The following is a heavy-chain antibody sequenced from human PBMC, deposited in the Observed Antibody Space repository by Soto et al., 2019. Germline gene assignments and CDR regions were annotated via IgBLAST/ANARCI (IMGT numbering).Heavy chain of an antibody. J-gene: IGHJ4*02. D-gene: IGHD3-10*01. V-gene: IGHV3-30-3*01. CDR3: ARALPPKAIRGLMYS. CDR1: GFSFNSYA. CDR2: ISYDEYDQ. Sequence: QMQLVESGGGVVQPGRSLRLSCAASGFSFNSYAMNWVRQAPGKGLEWLAIISYDEYDQDYADSVKERFTISRDNSKNMLYLQMNSLSAADTAVYYCARALPPKAIRGLMYSWGQGTLVTVSS.